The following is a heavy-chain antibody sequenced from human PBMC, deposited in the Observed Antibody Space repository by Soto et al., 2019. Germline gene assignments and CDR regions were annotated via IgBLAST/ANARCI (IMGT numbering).Heavy chain of an antibody. V-gene: IGHV3-11*01. Sequence: PGGSLRLSCAASGFTFSDYYMSWIRQAPGKGLEWVSYISSSGSTIYYADSVKGRFTISRDNAKNSLYLQMNSLRAEDTAVYYCARENRATNDAFDIWGQGTMVTVSS. CDR2: ISSSGSTI. D-gene: IGHD5-12*01. CDR3: ARENRATNDAFDI. CDR1: GFTFSDYY. J-gene: IGHJ3*02.